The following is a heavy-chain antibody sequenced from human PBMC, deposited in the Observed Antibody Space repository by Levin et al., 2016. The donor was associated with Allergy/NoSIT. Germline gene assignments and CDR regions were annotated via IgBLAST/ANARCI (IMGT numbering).Heavy chain of an antibody. J-gene: IGHJ4*02. D-gene: IGHD3-9*01. CDR3: ARDLQLRYFDWFY. V-gene: IGHV3-7*03. CDR2: IKQDGSEK. Sequence: WIRQPPGKGLEWVANIKQDGSEKYYVDSVKGRFTISRDNAKNSLYLQMNSLRAEDTAVYYCARDLQLRYFDWFYWGQGTLVTVSS.